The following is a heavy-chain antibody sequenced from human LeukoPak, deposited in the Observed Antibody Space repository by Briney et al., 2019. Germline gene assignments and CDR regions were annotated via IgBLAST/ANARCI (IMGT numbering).Heavy chain of an antibody. V-gene: IGHV3-30*04. D-gene: IGHD3-16*01. J-gene: IGHJ6*03. CDR1: GFTFSSYT. Sequence: GGSLRLSCAASGFTFSSYTMNWVRQAPGKGLEWVAVISYDGSNKYYADSVKGRFTISRDNAKNTLYLQMNSLRAEDTAVYYCARVRGGALSGYYYYYMDVWGKGTTVTISS. CDR2: ISYDGSNK. CDR3: ARVRGGALSGYYYYYMDV.